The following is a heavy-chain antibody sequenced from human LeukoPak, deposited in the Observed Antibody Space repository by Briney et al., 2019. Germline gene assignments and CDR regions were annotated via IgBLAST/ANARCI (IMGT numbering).Heavy chain of an antibody. V-gene: IGHV3-23*01. CDR2: ISGSGGST. D-gene: IGHD2-15*01. J-gene: IGHJ4*02. CDR3: AKEGGYCSGGSCYFDY. Sequence: GASVKVSCKASGYTFTDYYFHWVRQAPGKGLEWVSAISGSGGSTYYADSVKGRFTISRDNSKNTLYLQMNSLRAEDTAVYYCAKEGGYCSGGSCYFDYWGQGTLVTVSS. CDR1: GYTFTDYY.